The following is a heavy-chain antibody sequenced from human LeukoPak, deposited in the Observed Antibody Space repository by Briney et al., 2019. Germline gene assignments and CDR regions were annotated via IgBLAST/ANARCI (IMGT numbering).Heavy chain of an antibody. Sequence: SETLSLTWRVLGASISSDYWGWIRQPPGRGLEWIGYIYYSVSTNYNPSLKSRVTISVDTSKNQFSLKLSSVTAADTDGSYCARYANKVTTIFYLLPWAERPVVTVSS. CDR1: GASISSDY. CDR2: IYYSVST. D-gene: IGHD2-21*02. CDR3: ARYANKVTTIFYLLP. J-gene: IGHJ5*02. V-gene: IGHV4-59*01.